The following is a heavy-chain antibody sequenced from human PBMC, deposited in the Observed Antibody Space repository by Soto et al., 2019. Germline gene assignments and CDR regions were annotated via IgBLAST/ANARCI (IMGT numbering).Heavy chain of an antibody. Sequence: QVQLVQSGAEVKKPGASVTVSCKDSGYTFTTYGVSWVRQAPGQGLAWLGWINGYNGNAKYAENLQGRVTMTTDTSTSTAYMELRSLRSDDTAVYYCARMGDVPYYYYGMDVWGQVTTVTVSS. CDR1: GYTFTTYG. J-gene: IGHJ6*02. D-gene: IGHD3-16*01. CDR2: INGYNGNA. V-gene: IGHV1-18*01. CDR3: ARMGDVPYYYYGMDV.